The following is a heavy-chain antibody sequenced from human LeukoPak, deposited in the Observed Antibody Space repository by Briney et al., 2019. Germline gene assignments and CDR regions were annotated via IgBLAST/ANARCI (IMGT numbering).Heavy chain of an antibody. J-gene: IGHJ3*02. D-gene: IGHD3-10*01. CDR2: INPNSGGT. V-gene: IGHV1-2*02. CDR3: ARELMVRGVIVALDI. Sequence: ASVNVSCKASGYTFTGYYIHWVRQAPGQGLEWMGWINPNSGGTNYAQKFQGRVTMTRDTPISTGYMELSSLRSDDTAVYHCARELMVRGVIVALDIWGQGTMVTVSS. CDR1: GYTFTGYY.